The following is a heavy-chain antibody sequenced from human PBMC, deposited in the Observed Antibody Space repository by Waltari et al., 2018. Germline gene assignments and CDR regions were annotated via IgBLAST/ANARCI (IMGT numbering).Heavy chain of an antibody. CDR3: TRGGVGYGNFEY. J-gene: IGHJ4*02. CDR2: IYTGASDT. V-gene: IGHV3-74*01. Sequence: EVQLVESGGDLVQPGGSLRLSCAASGFAFSSYWMHWVRQTPGKGLVWVSGIYTGASDTYYADSVKGLFTISRDNAKNTLYLQMNSLRVEDTAVYYCTRGGVGYGNFEYWGLGTLVTVSS. CDR1: GFAFSSYW. D-gene: IGHD5-12*01.